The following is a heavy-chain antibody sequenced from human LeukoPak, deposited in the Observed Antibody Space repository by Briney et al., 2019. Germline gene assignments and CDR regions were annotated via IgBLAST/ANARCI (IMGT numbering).Heavy chain of an antibody. D-gene: IGHD3-10*01. V-gene: IGHV1-69*13. CDR2: IIPIFGTA. CDR3: ARDLNGEYYYGSGSYGLFDY. J-gene: IGHJ4*02. CDR1: GYTFTVYY. Sequence: SVKVSCKTSGYTFTVYYIHWVRQAPGQGLEWMGRIIPIFGTANYAQKFQGRVTITADESTSTAYMELSSLRSEDTAVYYCARDLNGEYYYGSGSYGLFDYWGQGTLVTVSS.